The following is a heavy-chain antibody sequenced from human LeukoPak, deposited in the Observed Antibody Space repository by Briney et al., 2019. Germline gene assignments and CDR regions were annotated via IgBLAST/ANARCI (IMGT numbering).Heavy chain of an antibody. V-gene: IGHV4-59*01. CDR1: GGSISNYP. CDR3: ARGLSWLSY. J-gene: IGHJ4*02. D-gene: IGHD3-22*01. Sequence: SETLSLTCTFSGGSISNYPWNWVRQPPGKGLEWIGYIYYSGSTNYNPSLKSRVTISVDTSKNQFSLKMTSVTAADTAVYYCARGLSWLSYWGQGTLVTVSS. CDR2: IYYSGST.